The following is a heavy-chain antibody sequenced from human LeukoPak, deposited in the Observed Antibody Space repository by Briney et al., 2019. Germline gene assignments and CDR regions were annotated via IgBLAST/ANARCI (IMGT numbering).Heavy chain of an antibody. J-gene: IGHJ6*03. CDR2: IYYSGST. V-gene: IGHV4-59*01. CDR3: ARAKNDYLGYYYMDV. D-gene: IGHD2/OR15-2a*01. CDR1: GGSISSYY. Sequence: SETLSLTCTVSGGSISSYYWSWIRQPPGKGLEWIGYIYYSGSTNYNPSLKSRVTISVDTSKNQSSLKLSSVTAADTAVYYCARAKNDYLGYYYMDVWGKGTTVTVSS.